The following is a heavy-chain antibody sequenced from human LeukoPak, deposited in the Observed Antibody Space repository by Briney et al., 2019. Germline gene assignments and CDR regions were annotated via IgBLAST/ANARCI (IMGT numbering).Heavy chain of an antibody. CDR1: GYTFTSYD. V-gene: IGHV1-8*03. Sequence: GASVKVSCKASGYTFTSYDINWVRQATGQGLEWMGWINPNSGITVYAQKFQGRVTITRNPSISTAYMELSSLRSEDTAVYYCAREDYYDSGLNDYWGQGTLVTVSS. J-gene: IGHJ4*02. CDR3: AREDYYDSGLNDY. CDR2: INPNSGIT. D-gene: IGHD3-22*01.